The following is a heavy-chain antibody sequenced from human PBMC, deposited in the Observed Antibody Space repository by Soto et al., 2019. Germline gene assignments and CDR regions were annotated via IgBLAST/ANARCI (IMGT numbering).Heavy chain of an antibody. J-gene: IGHJ3*02. D-gene: IGHD3-22*01. CDR2: ISWDGGST. V-gene: IGHV3-43*01. CDR1: GFTCDDYT. CDR3: AKDRRSLLTYYYDSSAPYDAFAI. Sequence: GGSLRVACGASGFTCDDYTMHRVRQAPGKGLEWVSLISWDGGSTYYADSVKGRFTISRDNSKNSLYLQMNSLRTEDTALYYCAKDRRSLLTYYYDSSAPYDAFAIWGQGTMVTVSS.